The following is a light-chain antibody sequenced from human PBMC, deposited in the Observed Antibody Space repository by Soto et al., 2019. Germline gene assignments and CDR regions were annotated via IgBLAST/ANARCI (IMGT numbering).Light chain of an antibody. V-gene: IGLV2-8*01. J-gene: IGLJ2*01. Sequence: QSVLTQPPSASGSPGQSVTISCTGSSSDVGVYNYVSWYKQHPGKAPKLVIYEVTRRPSDVPDRFSGSKPGNTASLTVSGLQTEDEADYYCSSSAGSSTLFGGGTKVTVL. CDR1: SSDVGVYNY. CDR3: SSSAGSSTL. CDR2: EVT.